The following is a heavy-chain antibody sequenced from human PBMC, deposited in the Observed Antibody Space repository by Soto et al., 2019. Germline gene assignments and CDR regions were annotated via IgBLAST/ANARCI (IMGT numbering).Heavy chain of an antibody. V-gene: IGHV1-46*03. CDR2: INPAADST. Sequence: ASVKVSCKASGYTFITYYMSWVRQAPGQGLEWMGLINPAADSTTYAQKFQGRVTMTGDTSTRTVFMELSSLRSEDTAVYYCARAYSGYDPFDDWGQGTLVTVSS. D-gene: IGHD5-12*01. J-gene: IGHJ4*02. CDR3: ARAYSGYDPFDD. CDR1: GYTFITYY.